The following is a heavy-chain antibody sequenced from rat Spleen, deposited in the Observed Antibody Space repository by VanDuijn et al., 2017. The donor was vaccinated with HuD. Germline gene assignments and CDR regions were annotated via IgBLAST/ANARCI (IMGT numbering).Heavy chain of an antibody. CDR3: TIHPRY. V-gene: IGHV2-63*01. J-gene: IGHJ2*01. CDR1: GFSLISYA. D-gene: IGHD3-1*01. CDR2: MRYNGDT. Sequence: QVQLKESGPGVVQPSQTLFLTCTVSGFSLISYAVNWVRQPPGKGLEWMGRMRYNGDTSYNSALKSRLSISRDTSKNQVFLKMNSLQTDDTGTYYCTIHPRYWGQGLMVTVSS.